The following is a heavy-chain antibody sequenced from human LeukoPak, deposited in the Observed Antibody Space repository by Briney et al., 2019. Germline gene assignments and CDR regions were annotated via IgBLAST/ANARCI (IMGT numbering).Heavy chain of an antibody. CDR2: IRYDGSNK. V-gene: IGHV3-30*02. D-gene: IGHD3-10*01. Sequence: PGGSLRLSCAASGFTFSSYGMHWVRQAPGKGLEWVAFIRYDGSNKYYADSVKGRFTISRDNSKNTLYLQMNSLRAEDTAVYYCAKLTIGNMVRGVVDYWGQGTLVTVSS. J-gene: IGHJ4*02. CDR3: AKLTIGNMVRGVVDY. CDR1: GFTFSSYG.